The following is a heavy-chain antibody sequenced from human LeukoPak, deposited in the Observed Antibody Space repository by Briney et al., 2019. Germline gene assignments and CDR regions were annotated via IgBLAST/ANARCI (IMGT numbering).Heavy chain of an antibody. CDR2: VYYSGST. CDR3: ARDGYGGNVDY. CDR1: GGSISSYY. J-gene: IGHJ4*02. D-gene: IGHD4-23*01. V-gene: IGHV4-59*01. Sequence: SETLSLTXTVSGGSISSYYWSWIRQAPGKGLEWIGYVYYSGSTNYNPSLKSRVTISVDTSKNQFSLKLSSVTAADTAVYYCARDGYGGNVDYWGQGTLVTVSS.